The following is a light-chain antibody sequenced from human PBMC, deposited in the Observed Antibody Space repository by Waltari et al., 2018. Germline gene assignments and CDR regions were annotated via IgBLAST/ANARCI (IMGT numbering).Light chain of an antibody. CDR3: QQYGSSVSIT. V-gene: IGKV3-20*01. J-gene: IGKJ5*01. Sequence: EIVLTQSPGTLSLSPGERATLSCRASQYISSNYVAWYQQIPGQAPRLLIYGASSRATGIPDRFSGSGSGTDFTLTISRLEPEDFAVYYCQQYGSSVSITFGHGTRLDTK. CDR2: GAS. CDR1: QYISSNY.